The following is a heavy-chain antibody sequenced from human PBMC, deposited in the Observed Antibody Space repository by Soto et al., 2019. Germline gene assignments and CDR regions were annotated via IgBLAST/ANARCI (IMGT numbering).Heavy chain of an antibody. CDR2: ISSDGSNK. Sequence: GGSLRLSCAASGFTFSNYAMHWVRQAPGEGLEWVAVISSDGSNKYYADSVKGRFTISRDNSKNMLYLQINTLRTEDTDDHYCALGGIVVTGNWFDPWGQGTLVTVSS. D-gene: IGHD3-22*01. V-gene: IGHV3-30*03. CDR3: ALGGIVVTGNWFDP. CDR1: GFTFSNYA. J-gene: IGHJ5*02.